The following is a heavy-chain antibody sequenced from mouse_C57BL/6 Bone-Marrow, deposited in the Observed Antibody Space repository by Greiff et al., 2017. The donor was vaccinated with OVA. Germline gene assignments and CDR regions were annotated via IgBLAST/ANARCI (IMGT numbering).Heavy chain of an antibody. V-gene: IGHV1-69*01. CDR1: GYTFTSYW. CDR3: ARVRITTVVEDWYFDV. J-gene: IGHJ1*03. CDR2: IDPSDSYT. Sequence: QVQLQQPGAELVMPGASVKLSCKASGYTFTSYWMHWVKQRPGQGLEWIGEIDPSDSYTNYNQKFKGKSTLTVDKSSSTAYMQLSSLTSEDSAVYYCARVRITTVVEDWYFDVWGTGTTVTVSS. D-gene: IGHD1-1*01.